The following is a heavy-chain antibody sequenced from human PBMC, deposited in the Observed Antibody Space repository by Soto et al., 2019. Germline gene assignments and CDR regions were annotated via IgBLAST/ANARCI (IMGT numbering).Heavy chain of an antibody. CDR3: ARVDVYYYDSSGYYDY. CDR2: IYSGGST. Sequence: HPGGSLRLSCAASGFTVSSNYMSWVRQAPGKGLEWVSVIYSGGSTYYADSVKGRFTISRDNSKNTLYLQMNSLRAEDTAVYYCARVDVYYYDSSGYYDYWGQGTLVTVSS. D-gene: IGHD3-22*01. J-gene: IGHJ4*02. V-gene: IGHV3-53*01. CDR1: GFTVSSNY.